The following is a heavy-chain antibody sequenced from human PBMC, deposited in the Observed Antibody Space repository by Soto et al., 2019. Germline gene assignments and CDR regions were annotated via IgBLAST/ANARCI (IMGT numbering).Heavy chain of an antibody. V-gene: IGHV1-18*01. J-gene: IGHJ4*02. CDR3: ARDIAYYHDYSGYSNFDY. CDR1: GYTFTGYG. D-gene: IGHD3-22*01. CDR2: VSGSNGDT. Sequence: QIQLVQSGTEVKRPGASVKVSCRVAGYTFTGYGISWMRQAPGQGREWMGWVSGSNGDTKYVENYQGRVTMTIDTSTSTAYMELRSLRSDDTAVYYCARDIAYYHDYSGYSNFDYWGQGTLVTVSP.